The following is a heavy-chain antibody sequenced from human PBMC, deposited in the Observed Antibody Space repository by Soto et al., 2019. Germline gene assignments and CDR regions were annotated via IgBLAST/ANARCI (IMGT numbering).Heavy chain of an antibody. D-gene: IGHD3-16*01. CDR3: AREEKQLSRYGGDFDY. V-gene: IGHV4-61*01. J-gene: IGHJ4*02. Sequence: SETLSLTCSVSDGSVNSGNYYWSWIRQPPGKGLEWIGHIYYIGTTDYNPSLKSRVTISVDTSKNQFSLKVTSVTAADTAVYFCAREEKQLSRYGGDFDYWGQGIRVTVS. CDR1: DGSVNSGNYY. CDR2: IYYIGTT.